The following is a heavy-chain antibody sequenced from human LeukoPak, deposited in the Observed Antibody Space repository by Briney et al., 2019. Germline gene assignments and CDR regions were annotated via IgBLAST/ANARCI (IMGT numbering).Heavy chain of an antibody. Sequence: GGSLRLSCAASGFTFSSYWMSWVRQAPGKGLERVANIKQDGSEKYYVDSVKGRFTISRDNAKNSLYLQMNSLRAEDTAVYYCARVSSITMVRGVIIRAFDIWGQGTMVTVSS. CDR2: IKQDGSEK. CDR1: GFTFSSYW. V-gene: IGHV3-7*01. J-gene: IGHJ3*02. CDR3: ARVSSITMVRGVIIRAFDI. D-gene: IGHD3-10*01.